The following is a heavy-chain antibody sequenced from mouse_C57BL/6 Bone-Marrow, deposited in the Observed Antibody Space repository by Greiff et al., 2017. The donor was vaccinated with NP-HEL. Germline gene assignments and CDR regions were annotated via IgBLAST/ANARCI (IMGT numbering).Heavy chain of an antibody. CDR3: ALKGY. CDR1: GFTFSSYG. Sequence: EVQGVESGGDLVKPGGSLKLSCAASGFTFSSYGMSWVRQTPDKRLEWVATISSGGSYTYYPDSVKGRFTISRDNAKNTLYLQMSSLKSEDTAMYYCALKGYWGQGTTLTVSS. CDR2: ISSGGSYT. V-gene: IGHV5-6*01. J-gene: IGHJ2*01. D-gene: IGHD1-3*01.